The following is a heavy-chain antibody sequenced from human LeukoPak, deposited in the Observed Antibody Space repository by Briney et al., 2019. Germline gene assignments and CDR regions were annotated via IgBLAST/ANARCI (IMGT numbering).Heavy chain of an antibody. V-gene: IGHV4-38-2*01. CDR3: ARFESTCGRGIDP. J-gene: IGHJ5*02. CDR2: ISHTGTT. CDR1: GYSITSDYN. Sequence: SETLSLTCAVSGYSITSDYNWGWIRQPPAKGLQWVGTISHTGTTYYNPSLKTRATISIDTSDQFSVKLTSVTAADTAVYYCARFESTCGRGIDPWGQGTLVTVSS. D-gene: IGHD2-2*01.